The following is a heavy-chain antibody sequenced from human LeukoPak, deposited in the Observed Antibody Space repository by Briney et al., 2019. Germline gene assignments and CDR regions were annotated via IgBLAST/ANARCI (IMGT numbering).Heavy chain of an antibody. J-gene: IGHJ4*02. CDR1: GGSISSGDYY. CDR2: IYYSGST. Sequence: PSETLFLTCTVSGGSISSGDYYWSWIRQPPGKGLEWIGYIYYSGSTYYNPSLKSRVTISVDTSKNQFSLKLSSVTAADTAVYYCARDRKGILTLILWGQGTLVTVSS. CDR3: ARDRKGILTLIL. D-gene: IGHD3-10*01. V-gene: IGHV4-61*08.